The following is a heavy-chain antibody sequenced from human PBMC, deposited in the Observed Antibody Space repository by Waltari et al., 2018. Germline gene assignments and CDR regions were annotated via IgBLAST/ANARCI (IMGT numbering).Heavy chain of an antibody. D-gene: IGHD5-12*01. V-gene: IGHV4-61*01. Sequence: QVQLQESGPGLVKPSETLSLTCTVSGGSVSSGSYYWSWIRQPPGKGLEWIASIYYSGRTNYSPSLKSRVTTTVDTSNTQFSMQLTPVTAADTAVYYCARDWKGYGGYDACDIWGQGTMVTVSS. CDR3: ARDWKGYGGYDACDI. CDR1: GGSVSSGSYY. J-gene: IGHJ3*02. CDR2: IYYSGRT.